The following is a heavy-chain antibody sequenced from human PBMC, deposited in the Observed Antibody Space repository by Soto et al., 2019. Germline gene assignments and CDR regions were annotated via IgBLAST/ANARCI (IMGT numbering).Heavy chain of an antibody. CDR3: ATEPKYYDILTGSGYAFDI. V-gene: IGHV1-24*01. J-gene: IGHJ3*02. Sequence: ASVKVSCKVSGYTLTELSMHWVRQAPGKGLEWMGGFDPEDGETIYAQKFQGRVTMTEDTSTDTAYMELSRLRSEDTAVYYCATEPKYYDILTGSGYAFDIWGQGTMVTVSS. CDR1: GYTLTELS. CDR2: FDPEDGET. D-gene: IGHD3-9*01.